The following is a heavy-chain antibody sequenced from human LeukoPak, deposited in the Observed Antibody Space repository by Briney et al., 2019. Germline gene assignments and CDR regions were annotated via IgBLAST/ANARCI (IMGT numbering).Heavy chain of an antibody. V-gene: IGHV3-23*01. J-gene: IGHJ4*02. CDR2: IIGSGAST. Sequence: GGSLRLSCAASGFTLSTYAMSWVRQAPGKGLEWVSAIIGSGASTYYADSVKGRFTISRDNSKNTLFLQMNSLRAEDTAVYYCARSLATAGNKYYFDYWGQGTPVTVSS. CDR1: GFTLSTYA. D-gene: IGHD6-13*01. CDR3: ARSLATAGNKYYFDY.